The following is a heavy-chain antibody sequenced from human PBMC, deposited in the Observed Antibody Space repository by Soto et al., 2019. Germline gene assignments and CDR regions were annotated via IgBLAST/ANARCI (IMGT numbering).Heavy chain of an antibody. J-gene: IGHJ4*02. CDR3: ARGGQWDFLSDY. V-gene: IGHV1-18*01. D-gene: IGHD1-26*01. CDR2: ISAYNGNT. Sequence: ASVKVSCKASGYSFTRYYINWVRQAPGQGIEWMGRISAYNGNTHYEEKLQGRVTLITDTSTSTAYMELRSLRSDDTAVYFCARGGQWDFLSDYWGQGTLVTVSS. CDR1: GYSFTRYY.